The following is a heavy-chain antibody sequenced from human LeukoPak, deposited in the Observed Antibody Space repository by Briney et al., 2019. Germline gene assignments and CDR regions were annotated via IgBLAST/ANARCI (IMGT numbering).Heavy chain of an antibody. CDR3: ARSIGLTGGGVDV. J-gene: IGHJ6*02. D-gene: IGHD3-9*01. Sequence: PGGSLRLSCAAAGFTFSDYNMNWVRQAPGKGLEWVSYITNGGSTIHHADSVKGRFTISRDNAKKTLYLQMNSLRAEDTAVYYCARSIGLTGGGVDVWGQGTTVTVSS. CDR1: GFTFSDYN. CDR2: ITNGGSTI. V-gene: IGHV3-11*01.